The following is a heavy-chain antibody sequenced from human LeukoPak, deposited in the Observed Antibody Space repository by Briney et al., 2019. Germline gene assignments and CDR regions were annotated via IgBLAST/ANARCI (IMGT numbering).Heavy chain of an antibody. CDR1: GFTFSSYG. Sequence: PGGSLRLSCAASGFTFSSYGMHWVRQAPGKGLEWVAVISYDGSNKYYADSVKGRFTISRDNSKNTLYLQMNSLRAEDTAVYYCAKDLEKAGDYRRGYYYYYGMDVWGQGTTVTVSS. CDR2: ISYDGSNK. CDR3: AKDLEKAGDYRRGYYYYYGMDV. D-gene: IGHD4-17*01. V-gene: IGHV3-30*18. J-gene: IGHJ6*02.